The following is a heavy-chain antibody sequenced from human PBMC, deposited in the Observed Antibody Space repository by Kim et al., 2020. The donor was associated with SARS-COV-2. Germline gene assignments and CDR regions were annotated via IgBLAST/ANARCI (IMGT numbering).Heavy chain of an antibody. CDR3: ARDRGYCSSTSCYGPYYYYGMDV. J-gene: IGHJ6*02. CDR1: GFTFSSYW. CDR2: IKQDGSEK. V-gene: IGHV3-7*01. D-gene: IGHD2-2*01. Sequence: GGSLRLSCAASGFTFSSYWMSWVRQAPGKGLEWVANIKQDGSEKYYVDSVKGRFTISRDNAKNSLYLQMNSLRAEDTAVYYCARDRGYCSSTSCYGPYYYYGMDVWGQGTTVTVSS.